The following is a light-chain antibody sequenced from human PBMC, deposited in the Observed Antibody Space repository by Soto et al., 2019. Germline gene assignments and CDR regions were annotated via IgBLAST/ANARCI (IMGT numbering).Light chain of an antibody. Sequence: EIVMAQSPATLSVSPGERATLSCRASQSVGSNLAWYQQKPGQAPRLLIYGASSRATGIPDRFSGSGSGTEFTLTISRLEPEDFAVYYCQQYADWPRTFGQGTKVDIK. CDR3: QQYADWPRT. J-gene: IGKJ1*01. V-gene: IGKV3D-15*01. CDR2: GAS. CDR1: QSVGSN.